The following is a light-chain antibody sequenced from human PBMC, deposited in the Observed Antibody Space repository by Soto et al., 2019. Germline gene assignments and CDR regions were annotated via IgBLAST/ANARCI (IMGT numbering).Light chain of an antibody. J-gene: IGKJ1*01. V-gene: IGKV1-12*01. Sequence: DIQMTQSPSSVSASVGDRVSITCRASQDISSWVAWYQQRPGKAPKLLIYAATILQSGVPSRFSGSGSGTAFTLTISSLQPEDFATYYCLCYITYPWTFGQGTKVDIK. CDR1: QDISSW. CDR2: AAT. CDR3: LCYITYPWT.